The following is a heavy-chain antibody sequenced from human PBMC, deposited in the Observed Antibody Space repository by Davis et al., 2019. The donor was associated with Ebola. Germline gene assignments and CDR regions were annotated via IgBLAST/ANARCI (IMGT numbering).Heavy chain of an antibody. J-gene: IGHJ1*01. CDR1: GGSISSGGYS. Sequence: LRLSCAVSGGSISSGGYSWSWIRQPPGKGLEWIGYIYHSGSTYYNPSLKSRVTISVDRSKNQFSLKLSSVTAADTAVYYCAGLRITPWYFQHWGQGTLVTVSS. D-gene: IGHD3-10*01. V-gene: IGHV4-30-2*01. CDR2: IYHSGST. CDR3: AGLRITPWYFQH.